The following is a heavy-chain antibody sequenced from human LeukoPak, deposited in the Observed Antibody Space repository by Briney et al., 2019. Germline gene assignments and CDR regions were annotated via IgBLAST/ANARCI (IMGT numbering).Heavy chain of an antibody. CDR2: ISGSGGST. Sequence: GGSLRLSCAATGFTFSSYAMSWVRQAPGKGLEWVSAISGSGGSTYYADSVKGRFTISRDNSKNTLYLQMNSLRAEDTAVYYCAKDQNGDSQIALFDYWGQGTLVTVSS. CDR3: AKDQNGDSQIALFDY. CDR1: GFTFSSYA. J-gene: IGHJ4*02. V-gene: IGHV3-23*01. D-gene: IGHD4-17*01.